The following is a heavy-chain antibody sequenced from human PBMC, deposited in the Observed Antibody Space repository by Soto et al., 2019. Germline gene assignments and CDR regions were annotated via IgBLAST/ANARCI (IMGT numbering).Heavy chain of an antibody. D-gene: IGHD6-19*01. CDR2: IWYDGSEK. J-gene: IGHJ4*02. CDR3: VRDRYSSGWYDLDY. V-gene: IGHV3-33*01. CDR1: GFTFSSYG. Sequence: QVQLVESGGGVVQPGRSLRLSCAASGFTFSSYGMHWVRQAPGKGLEWVAGIWYDGSEKYYADSVKGRFTISRDNSKNTLYVQMNSLRAEDTAVYYCVRDRYSSGWYDLDYWGQGTLVTVSS.